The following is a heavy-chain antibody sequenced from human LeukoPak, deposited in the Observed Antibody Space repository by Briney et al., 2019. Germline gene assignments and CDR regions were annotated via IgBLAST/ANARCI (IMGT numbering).Heavy chain of an antibody. J-gene: IGHJ4*02. CDR3: ARGGASVEF. CDR1: GFTFSSYE. D-gene: IGHD3-10*01. V-gene: IGHV3-7*01. Sequence: PGGSLRLSCAASGFTFSSYEMNWVRQAPGKGLEWVANIKPDGSDLHYVDSVKGRFTISRDNAHNSLYLQMNSLRAEDTAVYNCARGGASVEFWGQGTLVTVSS. CDR2: IKPDGSDL.